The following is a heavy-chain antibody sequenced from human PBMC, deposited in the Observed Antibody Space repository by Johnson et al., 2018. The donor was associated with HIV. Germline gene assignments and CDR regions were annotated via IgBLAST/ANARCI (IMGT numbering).Heavy chain of an antibody. V-gene: IGHV3-23*03. D-gene: IGHD1-26*01. CDR1: AFTFSNYA. CDR2: IYSGGST. Sequence: VQLVESGGGLVQPGGSLRLSCAASAFTFSNYAMTWVRQAPGKGLEWVSIIYSGGSTYYTRSVKGRFTISRDNSKNMLFLQINSLRVEDTAVYYCARVRVGAFDIWGQGTMVTVSS. CDR3: ARVRVGAFDI. J-gene: IGHJ3*02.